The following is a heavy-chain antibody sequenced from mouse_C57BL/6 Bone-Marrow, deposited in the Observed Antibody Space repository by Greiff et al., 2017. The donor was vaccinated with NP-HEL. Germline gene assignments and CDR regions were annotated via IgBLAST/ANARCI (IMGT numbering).Heavy chain of an antibody. Sequence: VKVVESGAELARPGASVKLSCKASGYTFTSYGISWVKQRTGQGLEWIGEIYPRSGNTYYNEKFKGKATLTADKSSSTAYMELRSLTSEDSAVYFCARYRGPPFDYWGQGTTLTVSS. V-gene: IGHV1-81*01. CDR1: GYTFTSYG. CDR3: ARYRGPPFDY. D-gene: IGHD1-1*02. CDR2: IYPRSGNT. J-gene: IGHJ2*01.